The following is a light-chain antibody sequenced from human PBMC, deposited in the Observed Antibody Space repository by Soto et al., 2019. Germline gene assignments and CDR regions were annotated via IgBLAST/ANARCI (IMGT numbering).Light chain of an antibody. CDR3: QEYGTSRT. J-gene: IGKJ1*01. Sequence: EIVLTQSPGTLSLSPGERATLSCGASPRLSPRLSAWSQQRPGQAATLLLYAALNTAPGISDRFSGSGSGTDFTLTISRLAPEDFAVYYCQEYGTSRTFGQRTKLDIK. CDR1: PRLSPRL. CDR2: AAL. V-gene: IGKV3-20*01.